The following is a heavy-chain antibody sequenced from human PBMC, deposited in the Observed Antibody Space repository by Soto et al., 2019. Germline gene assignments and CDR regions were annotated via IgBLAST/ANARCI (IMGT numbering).Heavy chain of an antibody. CDR3: ARVRGYSFLYYGMDV. Sequence: GASVKVSCKASGYTFTSYYMHWVRQAPGQGLEWMGIINPSGGSTSYAQKFQGGVTMTRDTSTSTVYMELSSLRSEDTAVYYCARVRGYSFLYYGMDVWGQGTTVTVSS. V-gene: IGHV1-46*01. J-gene: IGHJ6*02. D-gene: IGHD5-18*01. CDR2: INPSGGST. CDR1: GYTFTSYY.